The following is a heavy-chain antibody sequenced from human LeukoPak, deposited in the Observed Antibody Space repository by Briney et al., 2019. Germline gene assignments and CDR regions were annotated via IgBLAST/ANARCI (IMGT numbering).Heavy chain of an antibody. CDR1: GLTFSSHG. V-gene: IGHV3-30*02. J-gene: IGHJ6*03. Sequence: GGSLRLSCAASGLTFSSHGMLWVRQAPGKGLEWVAFIRYDGSNKYYADSVKGRFTISRDNSKNTLYLQMNSLRAEDTAVYYCAKERNDPYYMDVWGKGTTVTVSS. CDR2: IRYDGSNK. CDR3: AKERNDPYYMDV.